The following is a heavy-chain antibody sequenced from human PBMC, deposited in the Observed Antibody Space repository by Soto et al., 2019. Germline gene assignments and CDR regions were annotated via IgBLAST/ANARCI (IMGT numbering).Heavy chain of an antibody. CDR3: ARDYGVAAAGRYYYGMDV. CDR2: IIPIFGTA. Sequence: QVQLVQSGAEVKKPGSSVKVSCKASGGTFSSYAISWVRQAPGQGLEWMGGIIPIFGTANYAQKFQGRVTINADESTSTAYMELSSLRSEDTAVYYCARDYGVAAAGRYYYGMDVWGQGTTVTVSS. D-gene: IGHD6-13*01. CDR1: GGTFSSYA. V-gene: IGHV1-69*01. J-gene: IGHJ6*02.